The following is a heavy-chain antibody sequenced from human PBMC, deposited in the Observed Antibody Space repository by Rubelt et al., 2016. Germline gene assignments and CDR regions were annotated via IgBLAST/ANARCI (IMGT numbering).Heavy chain of an antibody. CDR2: IYYSGIT. Sequence: QLQLQESGPGLVKPSETLSLTCTVSGASISSSTTYYWGWIRQPPGKGLEWIGSIYYSGITYYNPSLKSRVTISVDTSKNQFSLKLSSVTAADTAVYYCALGDHSGTPIDYWGQGTVVTVSS. CDR3: ALGDHSGTPIDY. D-gene: IGHD1-1*01. V-gene: IGHV4-39*07. CDR1: GASISSSTTYY. J-gene: IGHJ4*02.